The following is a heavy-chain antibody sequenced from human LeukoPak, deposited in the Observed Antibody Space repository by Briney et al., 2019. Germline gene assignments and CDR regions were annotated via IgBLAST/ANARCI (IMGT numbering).Heavy chain of an antibody. CDR3: ARGPNSNRSGPDF. CDR2: ISGSGGST. Sequence: GGSPRLSCAASGFTFSSYAMSWVRQAPGKGLEWASAISGSGGSTYYADSVKGRFTISRDNSKNTLYLQVNNLRAEDTAVYYCARGPNSNRSGPDFWGQGTLLTVSS. CDR1: GFTFSSYA. V-gene: IGHV3-23*01. J-gene: IGHJ4*02. D-gene: IGHD1-14*01.